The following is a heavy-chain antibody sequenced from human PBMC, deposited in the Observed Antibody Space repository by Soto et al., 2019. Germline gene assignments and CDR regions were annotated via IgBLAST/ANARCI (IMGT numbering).Heavy chain of an antibody. CDR3: AKEHTMIVVVIDN. V-gene: IGHV3-23*01. CDR2: IRGSGGST. J-gene: IGHJ4*01. CDR1: GVPLRVYA. D-gene: IGHD3-22*01. Sequence: EGSLRFCWSASGVPLRVYARSWGRLAPGKGLEWVSAIRGSGGSTHYADSVKGRFTISRDNSKTTLYLQMNSLRADDTAVYYCAKEHTMIVVVIDNWGHGTLVT.